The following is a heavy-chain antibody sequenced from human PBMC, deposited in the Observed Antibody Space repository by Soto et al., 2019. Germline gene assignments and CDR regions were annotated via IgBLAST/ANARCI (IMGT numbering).Heavy chain of an antibody. Sequence: GESLKISCKASGYNYNKYWIGWVRQMPGKGLEWMGAIYPGDSDTRYSPSFQGQVIIYADKSITTAYLQWSSLKASDTATYFCARQINGWYRQADYWGQGTRVTVSS. J-gene: IGHJ4*02. CDR3: ARQINGWYRQADY. CDR1: GYNYNKYW. CDR2: IYPGDSDT. V-gene: IGHV5-51*01. D-gene: IGHD6-19*01.